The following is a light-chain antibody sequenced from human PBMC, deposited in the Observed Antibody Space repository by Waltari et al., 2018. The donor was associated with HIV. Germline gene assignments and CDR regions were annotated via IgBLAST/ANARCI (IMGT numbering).Light chain of an antibody. V-gene: IGLV3-21*04. Sequence: YVLTQPPSVSEAPGQTARITCGGSDIGSKSVHWYQQKPGQAPVQVIYYDNDRPSGIPERFSGSNSGNTATLTISRVEAGDEADYFCQVWDSETDHWVFGGGTKLTVL. CDR2: YDN. J-gene: IGLJ3*02. CDR1: DIGSKS. CDR3: QVWDSETDHWV.